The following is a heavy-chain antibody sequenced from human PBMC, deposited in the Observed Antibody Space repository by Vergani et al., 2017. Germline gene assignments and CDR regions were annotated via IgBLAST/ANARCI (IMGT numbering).Heavy chain of an antibody. D-gene: IGHD3-22*01. CDR2: IKQDGSEK. CDR3: ARDTCSFCWYYYDSSGYFIDY. J-gene: IGHJ4*02. CDR1: GFTFSSYW. V-gene: IGHV3-7*01. Sequence: EVQLVESGGGLVQPGGSLRLSCAASGFTFSSYWMSWVRQAPGKGLEWVANIKQDGSEKYYVDSVKGRFTISRDNAKNSLYLQMNSLRAEDTAVYYCARDTCSFCWYYYDSSGYFIDYWGQGTLVTVSS.